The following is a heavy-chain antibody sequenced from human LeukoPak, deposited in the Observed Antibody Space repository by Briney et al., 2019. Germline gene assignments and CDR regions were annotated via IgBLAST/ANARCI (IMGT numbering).Heavy chain of an antibody. D-gene: IGHD2-2*01. Sequence: PSETLSLTCAVYGRSFSGYYWSWIRQPPGKGLEWIGEINHNGSTNYNPSLKSRVTISVDTSKNQFSLKLSSVTAADTAVYYCARVLGYQRGAWFDPWGQGTLVTVSS. CDR3: ARVLGYQRGAWFDP. CDR1: GRSFSGYY. CDR2: INHNGST. V-gene: IGHV4-34*01. J-gene: IGHJ5*02.